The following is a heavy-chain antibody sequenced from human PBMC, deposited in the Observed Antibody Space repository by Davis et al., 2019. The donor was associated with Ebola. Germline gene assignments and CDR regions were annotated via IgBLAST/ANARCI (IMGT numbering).Heavy chain of an antibody. CDR2: ISGSGGST. Sequence: GGSLRLSCAASGFTFSSYAMSWVRQAPGKGLEWVSTISGSGGSTYYADSVKGRFTISRDNSKNTPYLQMNSLRAEDTAVYYCATYSNYYYYGMDVWGQGTTVTVSS. CDR1: GFTFSSYA. CDR3: ATYSNYYYYGMDV. V-gene: IGHV3-23*01. J-gene: IGHJ6*02. D-gene: IGHD4-11*01.